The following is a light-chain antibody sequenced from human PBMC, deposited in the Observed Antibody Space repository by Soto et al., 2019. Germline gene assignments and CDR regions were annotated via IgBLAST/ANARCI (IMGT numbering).Light chain of an antibody. CDR1: GSNIGNNY. Sequence: QSVLTQPPSVSAAPGQTVTISCSGSGSNIGNNYVSWYQQLPGTAPKLLIYYDNKRPSGIPDRFSGSKSGTSATLGITGLQTGDEANYYCGTWDSSLRAGGVFGGGTKVTVL. CDR3: GTWDSSLRAGGV. V-gene: IGLV1-51*01. J-gene: IGLJ2*01. CDR2: YDN.